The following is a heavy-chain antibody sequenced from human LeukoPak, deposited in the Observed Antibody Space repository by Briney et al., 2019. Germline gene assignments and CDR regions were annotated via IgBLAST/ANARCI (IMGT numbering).Heavy chain of an antibody. CDR3: ARDGTGGYFDH. V-gene: IGHV3-7*01. J-gene: IGHJ4*02. D-gene: IGHD3-10*01. CDR2: MKEGGSVE. Sequence: GGSLRLSCITSGLTFSASWLSWVRQAPGKGLEWGANMKEGGSVEDYMDSVRGRFTISRDNAKNSLYLQMDSLGAEDTAVYYCARDGTGGYFDHWGQGTLVTVSS. CDR1: GLTFSASW.